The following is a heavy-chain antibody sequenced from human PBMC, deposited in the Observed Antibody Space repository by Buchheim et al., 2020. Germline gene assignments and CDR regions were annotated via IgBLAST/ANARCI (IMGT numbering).Heavy chain of an antibody. Sequence: QVQLQQWGAGLLKPSETLSLTCAVYGGSFSGYYWSWIRQPPGKGLEWIGEINHSGSTNYNPSLKSRVTISVDTSKNKFSLKLSSVTAADTAVYYCARGLATADYYDRGGDYWGQGTL. CDR2: INHSGST. CDR1: GGSFSGYY. V-gene: IGHV4-34*01. J-gene: IGHJ4*02. D-gene: IGHD3-22*01. CDR3: ARGLATADYYDRGGDY.